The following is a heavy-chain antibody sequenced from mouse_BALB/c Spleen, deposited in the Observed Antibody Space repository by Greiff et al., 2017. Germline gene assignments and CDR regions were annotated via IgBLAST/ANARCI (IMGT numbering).Heavy chain of an antibody. V-gene: IGHV5-4*02. CDR3: ASGSSYVDWYFDV. D-gene: IGHD1-1*01. CDR2: ISDGGSYT. Sequence: EVKLVESGGGLVKPGGSLKLSCAASGFTFSDYYMYWVRQTPEKRLEWVATISDGGSYTYYPDSVKGRFTISRDNAKNNLYLQMSSLKSEDTAMYYCASGSSYVDWYFDVWGAGTTVTVSS. CDR1: GFTFSDYY. J-gene: IGHJ1*01.